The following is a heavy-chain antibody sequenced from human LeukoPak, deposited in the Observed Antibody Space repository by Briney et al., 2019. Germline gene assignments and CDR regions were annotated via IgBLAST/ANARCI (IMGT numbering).Heavy chain of an antibody. CDR3: ARVGYTIYYYYGMDV. J-gene: IGHJ6*02. V-gene: IGHV3-64*01. D-gene: IGHD6-13*01. CDR1: GFTFSSYA. Sequence: GGSLRLSCAASGFTFSSYAMHWVRQAPGKGLEYVSAISSNGGSTYYANSVKGRFTISRDNSKNTLYLQMGSLRAEDMAVYYCARVGYTIYYYYGMDVWCQGTTVTVSS. CDR2: ISSNGGST.